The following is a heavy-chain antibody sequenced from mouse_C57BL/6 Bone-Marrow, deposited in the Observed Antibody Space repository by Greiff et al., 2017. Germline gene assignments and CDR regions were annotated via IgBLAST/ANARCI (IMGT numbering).Heavy chain of an antibody. V-gene: IGHV7-3*01. CDR2: IRNKANGYTT. J-gene: IGHJ4*01. Sequence: DVKLVESGGGLVQPGGSLSLSCAASGFTFTDYYMSWVRQPPGKALEWLGFIRNKANGYTTEYSASVKGRFTISRDNSQSILYLQMNALRAEDRATYYCARKDYYARDYWGQGTSVTVSS. CDR3: ARKDYYARDY. CDR1: GFTFTDYY.